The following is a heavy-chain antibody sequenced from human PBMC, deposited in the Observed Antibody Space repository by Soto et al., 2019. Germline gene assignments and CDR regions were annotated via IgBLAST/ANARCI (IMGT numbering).Heavy chain of an antibody. CDR3: ARLLGSGNYLGIFDAFDI. Sequence: QVQLQESGPGLVQPSQTLSLACTVSGGSITTVGNYWSWIRQFRGKGLEWIGHISYSGSTNSNPSLRSRLSMSVDTSKNQFSLELSSVTAADTAVYYCARLLGSGNYLGIFDAFDIWGQGTVVTVSS. CDR1: GGSITTVGNY. D-gene: IGHD1-26*01. J-gene: IGHJ3*02. V-gene: IGHV4-31*03. CDR2: ISYSGST.